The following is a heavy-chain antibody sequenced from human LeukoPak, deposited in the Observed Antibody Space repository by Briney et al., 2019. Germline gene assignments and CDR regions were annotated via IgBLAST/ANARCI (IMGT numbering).Heavy chain of an antibody. D-gene: IGHD6-6*01. CDR2: VYYTGST. V-gene: IGHV4-59*08. J-gene: IGHJ4*02. Sequence: SETLSLTCSVSGGSVSNYYWSWIRQPPGKGLGWIGYVYYTGSTNYNPSLKSRVTMFEDKSKNQFSLRLYSVTVAGTAVYYCARHFAYSSSSYFDYWGQGSLVTVSS. CDR1: GGSVSNYY. CDR3: ARHFAYSSSSYFDY.